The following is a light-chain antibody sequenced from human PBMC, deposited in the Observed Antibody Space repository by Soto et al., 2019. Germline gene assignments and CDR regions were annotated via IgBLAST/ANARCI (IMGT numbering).Light chain of an antibody. CDR1: QSVSSN. V-gene: IGKV3-15*01. CDR2: GAS. CDR3: QQYDNWSYT. Sequence: ETLMTQSPATLSLSPGERATLSCRASQSVSSNLAWYQQTPGQAPRLLMYGASTRATGIPDRFSGRGSGTEFTLTLSSLESEDFAVYYCQQYDNWSYTFGQGTKLQI. J-gene: IGKJ2*01.